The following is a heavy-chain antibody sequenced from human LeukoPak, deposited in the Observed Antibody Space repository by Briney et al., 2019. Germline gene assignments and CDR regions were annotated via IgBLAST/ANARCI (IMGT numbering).Heavy chain of an antibody. Sequence: SETLSLTCTVSGGSISSNGYYWGWIRQPPGKGLEWTGSIYHSGSSYYNPSLRSRVTISIDTSKKQLSLKLSSVTAADTAVYVCARLRGYSYGPGDFWGQGTLVTVSS. CDR3: ARLRGYSYGPGDF. D-gene: IGHD5-18*01. CDR2: IYHSGSS. CDR1: GGSISSNGYY. J-gene: IGHJ4*02. V-gene: IGHV4-39*01.